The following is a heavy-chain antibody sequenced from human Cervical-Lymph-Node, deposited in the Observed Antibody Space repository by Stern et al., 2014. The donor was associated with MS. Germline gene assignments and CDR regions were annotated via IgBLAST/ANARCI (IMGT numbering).Heavy chain of an antibody. D-gene: IGHD6-19*01. CDR1: GFTFGDYA. CDR3: TRVWSSGWSGFDYYYYGMDV. V-gene: IGHV3-49*05. J-gene: IGHJ6*02. CDR2: IRSKAYGGTP. Sequence: EVQLVESGGGLVKPGRSLRLSCTASGFTFGDYAMSWFRQAPGKGLEWVGFIRSKAYGGTPEYAASVKGRFTISRGDSKRIAYLQMNSLKTEDTAVYYCTRVWSSGWSGFDYYYYGMDVWGQGTTVTVSS.